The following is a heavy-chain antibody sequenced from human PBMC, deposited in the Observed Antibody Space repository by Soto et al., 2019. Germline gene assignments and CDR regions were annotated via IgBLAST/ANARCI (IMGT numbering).Heavy chain of an antibody. CDR3: ARTAAAGKYYYGMEV. D-gene: IGHD6-13*01. V-gene: IGHV5-51*01. CDR1: GYSFTSYW. Sequence: PGESLKISCKGSGYSFTSYWIGWVRQMPGKGLELMGIIYSGDSDTRYSPSFQGQVTISADKSISTAYLQWSSLKASDTAMYYCARTAAAGKYYYGMEVWGQGTTVTVSS. CDR2: IYSGDSDT. J-gene: IGHJ6*02.